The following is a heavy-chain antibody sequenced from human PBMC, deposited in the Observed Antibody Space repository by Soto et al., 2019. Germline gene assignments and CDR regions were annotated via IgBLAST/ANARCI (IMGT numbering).Heavy chain of an antibody. J-gene: IGHJ4*02. Sequence: GASVKVSCKASGYTFTSYYMHWVRQAPGQGLEWMGIINPSGGSTSYAQKFQGRVTMTRDTSTSTVYMELSSLRSEDTAVYYCAREAYYDSSGPLRHPFDYWGQGTLVTVSS. D-gene: IGHD3-22*01. CDR3: AREAYYDSSGPLRHPFDY. CDR1: GYTFTSYY. CDR2: INPSGGST. V-gene: IGHV1-46*01.